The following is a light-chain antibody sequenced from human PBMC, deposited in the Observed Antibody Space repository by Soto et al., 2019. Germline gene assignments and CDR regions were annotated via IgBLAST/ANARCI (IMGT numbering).Light chain of an antibody. CDR3: QQYNSFTWT. V-gene: IGKV1-5*03. CDR2: KAS. Sequence: DIQIAQSPSTLSAAVGDRVTITCSASLSISSWLAWYQQKPGKAPKLLIYKASSLESGVPSRFSGSGSGTEFTLTISSLQPDDFATYYCQQYNSFTWTFGQGTKVDIK. J-gene: IGKJ1*01. CDR1: LSISSW.